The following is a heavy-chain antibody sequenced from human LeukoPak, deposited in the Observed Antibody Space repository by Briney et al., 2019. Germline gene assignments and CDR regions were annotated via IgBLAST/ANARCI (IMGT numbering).Heavy chain of an antibody. CDR2: IYHSGST. CDR1: GYSISSGYY. V-gene: IGHV4-38-2*02. CDR3: ARHYHYYGSGKRSNWFDP. J-gene: IGHJ5*02. D-gene: IGHD3-10*01. Sequence: SETLSLTCTVSGYSISSGYYWGWIRQPPGKGLEWIGSIYHSGSTNYNPSLKSRVTISVDTSKNQFSLKLSSVTAADTAVYYCARHYHYYGSGKRSNWFDPWGQGTLVTVSS.